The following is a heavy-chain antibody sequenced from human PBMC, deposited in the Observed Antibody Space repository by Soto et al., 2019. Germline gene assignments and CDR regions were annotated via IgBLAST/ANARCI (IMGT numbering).Heavy chain of an antibody. D-gene: IGHD3-10*01. J-gene: IGHJ6*02. CDR3: AKILLWFGEGYGMDV. CDR2: ISGSGGST. CDR1: GFTFSSYA. Sequence: GXSLRLSCAASGFTFSSYAMSWFRQAPVNGLEWVSAISGSGGSTYYADSVKGRFTISRDNSKNTLYLQMNSLRAEDTALYYCAKILLWFGEGYGMDVWGQGTTVTVSS. V-gene: IGHV3-23*01.